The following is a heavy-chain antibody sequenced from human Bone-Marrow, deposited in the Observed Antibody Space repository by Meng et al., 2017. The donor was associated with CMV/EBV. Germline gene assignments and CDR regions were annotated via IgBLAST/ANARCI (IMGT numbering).Heavy chain of an antibody. J-gene: IGHJ6*02. CDR3: IRGTTTPGVDV. CDR2: INSNGGTT. CDR1: GFTFSSFW. Sequence: FAASGFTFSSFWMHWVRQAPGKGPVWVSDINSNGGTTRYADSVKGRFTISRDNAKNTLYLQMNSLRGEDTAVYYCIRGTTTPGVDVWGQGTTVTVSS. V-gene: IGHV3-74*01. D-gene: IGHD1-1*01.